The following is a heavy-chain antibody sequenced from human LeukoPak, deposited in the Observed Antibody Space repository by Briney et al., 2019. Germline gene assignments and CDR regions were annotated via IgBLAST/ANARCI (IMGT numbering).Heavy chain of an antibody. Sequence: ASVKVSCKASNSTFSGMSWVRQAPGQGLEWMGWIGAYSGDTHYAQKVQDRVTLTADTSTNTAFMELRSLTSDDTAVYYCARASPYYVWGSYLADYWGQGTLVTVSS. CDR2: IGAYSGDT. D-gene: IGHD3-16*02. CDR3: ARASPYYVWGSYLADY. CDR1: NSTFSG. J-gene: IGHJ4*02. V-gene: IGHV1-18*01.